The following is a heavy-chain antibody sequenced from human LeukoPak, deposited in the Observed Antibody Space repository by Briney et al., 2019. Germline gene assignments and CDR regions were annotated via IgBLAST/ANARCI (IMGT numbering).Heavy chain of an antibody. CDR2: IWYDGSNK. D-gene: IGHD2-2*01. CDR1: GFTFRNYG. Sequence: GRSLRLSCAASGFTFRNYGMHWVRQAPGKGLEWVAVIWYDGSNKYYADSVKGRLTISRDNSKNTLYLQMNSLRAEDTAVYYCARDVNIVVVPADAFDIWGQGTMVTVSS. J-gene: IGHJ3*02. V-gene: IGHV3-33*01. CDR3: ARDVNIVVVPADAFDI.